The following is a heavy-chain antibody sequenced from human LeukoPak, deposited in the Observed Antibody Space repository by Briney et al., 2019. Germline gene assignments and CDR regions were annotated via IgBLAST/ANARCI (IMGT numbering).Heavy chain of an antibody. V-gene: IGHV4-59*01. D-gene: IGHD5-12*01. CDR1: GGSINSNY. CDR3: ARDQGGGWLRGFYFDY. J-gene: IGHJ4*02. CDR2: IYYSGIT. Sequence: SETLSLTCSVSGGSINSNYWTWIRQPPGRGLEWIGYIYYSGITNYNPSLKSRVTISVDTSKNQFSLKLSSVTAADTAVYYCARDQGGGWLRGFYFDYWGQGTLVTVSS.